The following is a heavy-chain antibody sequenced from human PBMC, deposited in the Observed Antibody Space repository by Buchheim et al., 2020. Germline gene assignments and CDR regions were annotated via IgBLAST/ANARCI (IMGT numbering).Heavy chain of an antibody. CDR1: GFTFSSYW. CDR2: IKQDGSEK. J-gene: IGHJ4*02. Sequence: EVQLVESGGGLVQPGGSLRLSCAASGFTFSSYWMSWVRQAPGKGLKWVANIKQDGSEKYYVDSVKGRFTISRDNAKNSLYLQMNSLRAEDTAVYYCARDATGYNWNYFLDYWGQGTL. D-gene: IGHD1-7*01. V-gene: IGHV3-7*01. CDR3: ARDATGYNWNYFLDY.